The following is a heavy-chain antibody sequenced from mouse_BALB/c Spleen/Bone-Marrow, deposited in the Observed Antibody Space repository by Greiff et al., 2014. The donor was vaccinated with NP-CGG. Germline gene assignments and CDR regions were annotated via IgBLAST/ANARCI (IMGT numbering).Heavy chain of an antibody. CDR1: GYTFSSYW. CDR3: AREDGLWNFDV. D-gene: IGHD1-1*01. Sequence: VQLQQSGAELMKPGASVKISCKATGYTFSSYWIEWVKQRPGHGLEWIGEILPGSGSTNYNEKFKGKATFTADTSSNTAYMQLSSLTSEDSAVYYCAREDGLWNFDVWGAGTTVTVSS. J-gene: IGHJ1*01. CDR2: ILPGSGST. V-gene: IGHV1-9*01.